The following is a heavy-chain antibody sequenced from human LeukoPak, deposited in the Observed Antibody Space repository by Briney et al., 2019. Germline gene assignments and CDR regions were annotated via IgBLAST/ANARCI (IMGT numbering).Heavy chain of an antibody. CDR2: ISAYNGNT. CDR3: AREAPLYDFWSDYKDYYYYMDV. J-gene: IGHJ6*03. V-gene: IGHV1-18*01. Sequence: ASVKVSCKASGYTFTSYGISWVRQAPGQGLEWMGWISAYNGNTNYAQKLQGRVTMTTDTSTSTAYMELRSLRSDDTAVYYCAREAPLYDFWSDYKDYYYYMDVWGKGTTVTVSS. D-gene: IGHD3-3*01. CDR1: GYTFTSYG.